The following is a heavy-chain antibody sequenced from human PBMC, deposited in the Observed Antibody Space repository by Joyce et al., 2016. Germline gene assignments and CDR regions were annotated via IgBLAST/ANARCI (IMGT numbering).Heavy chain of an antibody. D-gene: IGHD2-2*02. CDR1: GGSIASDGYY. CDR3: ARDRCSSSSCFTPSYYGMDV. J-gene: IGHJ6*02. V-gene: IGHV4-31*03. CDR2: IYHSGRA. Sequence: QVQLQESGPGLVRPSQTLSLTCTVSGGSIASDGYYWTWIRQLPGKDLEWIGYIYHSGRAYYNQSLKSRVTRSVDTSNNQFSLNLNSVTAADTAVYYCARDRCSSSSCFTPSYYGMDVWGQGTTVTVSS.